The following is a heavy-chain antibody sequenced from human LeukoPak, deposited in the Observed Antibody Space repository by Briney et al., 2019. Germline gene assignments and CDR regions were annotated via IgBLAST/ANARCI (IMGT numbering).Heavy chain of an antibody. CDR3: ARGSSGWYYFDY. D-gene: IGHD6-19*01. CDR2: TYYRSEWYT. Sequence: SQTLSLTCGISGDSVSSNSAAWNWIRQSPSRGLEWLGRTYYRSEWYTDYEVSVKSRITINPDTSKNQFFLQLNSVTPEDTAVYYCARGSSGWYYFDYWSQGTLVTVSS. V-gene: IGHV6-1*01. J-gene: IGHJ4*02. CDR1: GDSVSSNSAA.